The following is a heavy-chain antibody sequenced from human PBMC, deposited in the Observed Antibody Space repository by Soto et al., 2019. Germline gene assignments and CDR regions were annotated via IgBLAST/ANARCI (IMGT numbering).Heavy chain of an antibody. V-gene: IGHV4-4*02. CDR3: ARVRYCSGGSCYFSLDY. CDR2: IYYSGST. Sequence: PSETLSLTCTVSGGSISSSNWWSWVRQPPGKGLEWIGYIYYSGSTNYNPSLKSRVTISVDTSKNQFSLKLSSVTAADTAVYYCARVRYCSGGSCYFSLDYWGQGTLVTVSS. J-gene: IGHJ4*02. D-gene: IGHD2-15*01. CDR1: GGSISSSNW.